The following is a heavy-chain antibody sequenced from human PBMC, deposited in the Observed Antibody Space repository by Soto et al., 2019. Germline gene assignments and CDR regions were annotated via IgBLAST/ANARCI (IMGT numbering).Heavy chain of an antibody. CDR2: ISGSGGST. V-gene: IGHV3-23*01. J-gene: IGHJ3*02. CDR1: GFTFSSYA. Sequence: GGSLRLSCAASGFTFSSYAMSWVRQAPGKGLEWVSAISGSGGSTYYADSVKGRFTISRDNSKNTLYLQMNSLRAEDTAVYYCANKRSGTYYDFWSGPQDDAFDIWGQGTMVTVSS. D-gene: IGHD3-3*01. CDR3: ANKRSGTYYDFWSGPQDDAFDI.